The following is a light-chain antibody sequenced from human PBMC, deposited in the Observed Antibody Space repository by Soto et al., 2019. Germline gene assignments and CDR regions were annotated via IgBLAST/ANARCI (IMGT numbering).Light chain of an antibody. V-gene: IGKV1-9*01. Sequence: DIQLTQSPSFLSASVGDRVTITCRASQGISSYLAWYQQKPGKAPKLLIYAAATLQSGVPSRFSGSGSGTEFTLTISSLQPEDFATYYCQQLNSDPFLTVGGGTKVEIK. CDR3: QQLNSDPFLT. J-gene: IGKJ4*01. CDR2: AAA. CDR1: QGISSY.